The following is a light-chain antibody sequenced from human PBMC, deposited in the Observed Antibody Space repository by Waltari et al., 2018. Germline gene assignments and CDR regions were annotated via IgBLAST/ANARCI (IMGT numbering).Light chain of an antibody. V-gene: IGKV2-29*02. Sequence: DVVMTQTPLSLSVIPGQPASISCKSSQTLMYKDGKTYLYWYLHKSGQSPQLLIYEVSSRFSGVPDRFSGSGSGTDFTLTISRAEAEDVGVYYCMQGLHLPYTFGQGTKLEIE. J-gene: IGKJ2*01. CDR2: EVS. CDR3: MQGLHLPYT. CDR1: QTLMYKDGKTY.